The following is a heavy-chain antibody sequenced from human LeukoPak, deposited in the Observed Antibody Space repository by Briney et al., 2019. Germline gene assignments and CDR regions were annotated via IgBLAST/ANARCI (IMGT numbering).Heavy chain of an antibody. CDR2: SSSSGSTI. CDR3: ARRRDFIDY. CDR1: GFTLSDYY. V-gene: IGHV3-11*01. J-gene: IGHJ4*02. D-gene: IGHD3/OR15-3a*01. Sequence: GGSLRLSCTASGFTLSDYYMSWIRQAPGQGLEWVSYSSSSGSTIYYADSVKGRFAISRDNAKNSLYLQMNSLRAEDTAVYYCARRRDFIDYWGQGTLVTVSS.